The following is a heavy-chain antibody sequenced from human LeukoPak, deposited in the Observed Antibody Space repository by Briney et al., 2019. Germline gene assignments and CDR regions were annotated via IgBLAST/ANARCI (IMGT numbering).Heavy chain of an antibody. CDR3: ARGYSSSSYYYYYIDV. J-gene: IGHJ6*03. CDR1: GYTFTSYE. D-gene: IGHD6-6*01. CDR2: MNPNSGDT. V-gene: IGHV1-8*01. Sequence: GASVKLSCKASGYTFTSYEINWVRQATGQGLEWMGWMNPNSGDTDYAQKFQGRVTMTRNTSISTAYMELNSLRSEDTAVYYCARGYSSSSYYYYYIDVWGKGTTVTVSS.